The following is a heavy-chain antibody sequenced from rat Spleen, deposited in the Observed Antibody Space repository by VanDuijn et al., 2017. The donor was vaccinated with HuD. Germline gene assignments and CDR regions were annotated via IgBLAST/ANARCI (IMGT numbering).Heavy chain of an antibody. D-gene: IGHD1-2*01. J-gene: IGHJ2*01. V-gene: IGHV2-13*01. Sequence: QVQLKESGPGLVQPSQTLSLTCTVSGFSLSNYRVIWVRQPPGKGLDWMGVIWGDGNSNFNSALKSRLSISRDASKSQVYLKVNMLQTRDPATYYCARADIASVSSDVIWVQGVMVAFSS. CDR2: IWGDGNS. CDR1: GFSLSNYR. CDR3: ARADIASVSSDVI.